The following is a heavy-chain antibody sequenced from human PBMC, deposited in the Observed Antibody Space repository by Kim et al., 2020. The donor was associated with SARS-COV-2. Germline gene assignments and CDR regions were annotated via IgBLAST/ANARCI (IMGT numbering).Heavy chain of an antibody. Sequence: GGSLRLSCAASGFTFSSCAMHWVRQAPGKGLEWVAVISYDGSNKNYADSVKGRFTISRDNSKNTLYLQMNSLRAEDTALYYCARDTWSRLRGLTDSYYGMDVWGQGTTVTVSS. J-gene: IGHJ6*02. V-gene: IGHV3-30-3*01. CDR3: ARDTWSRLRGLTDSYYGMDV. CDR2: ISYDGSNK. CDR1: GFTFSSCA. D-gene: IGHD3-10*01.